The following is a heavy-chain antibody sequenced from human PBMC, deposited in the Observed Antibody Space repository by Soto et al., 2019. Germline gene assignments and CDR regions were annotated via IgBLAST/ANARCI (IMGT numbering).Heavy chain of an antibody. CDR3: ARSVYSYGTNALLN. CDR2: IYYSGST. J-gene: IGHJ4*02. D-gene: IGHD5-18*01. V-gene: IGHV4-31*03. Sequence: PSETLSLTCSVSGGSISSGGYYWSWIRQHPGKGLEWIGYIYYSGSTYYNPSLKSRVTISVDTSKNQFSLKLSSVTAAATAVYYCARSVYSYGTNALLNWGQEALLTISS. CDR1: GGSISSGGYY.